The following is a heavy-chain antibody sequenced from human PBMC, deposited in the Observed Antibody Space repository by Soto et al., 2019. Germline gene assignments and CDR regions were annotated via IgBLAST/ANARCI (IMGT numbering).Heavy chain of an antibody. D-gene: IGHD3-9*01. J-gene: IGHJ4*02. Sequence: SGPTLVNPTETLTLTCTVSGFSLSNARMGVSWIRQPPGKALEWLAHIFSNDEKSYNTSLKSRLTINKNTSKSQVVLTITNMNPVDTATYYCARFTYYDILTGYYFDYWGQGTLVTVSS. V-gene: IGHV2-26*01. CDR1: GFSLSNARMG. CDR3: ARFTYYDILTGYYFDY. CDR2: IFSNDEK.